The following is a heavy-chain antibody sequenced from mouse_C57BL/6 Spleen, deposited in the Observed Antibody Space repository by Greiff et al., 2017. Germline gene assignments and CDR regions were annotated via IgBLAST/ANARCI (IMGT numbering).Heavy chain of an antibody. CDR3: ARPHYDYGEFAY. J-gene: IGHJ3*01. V-gene: IGHV5-6*01. D-gene: IGHD2-4*01. Sequence: EVQLVESGGDLVKPGGSLKLSCAASGFTFSSYGMSWVRQTPDKRLEWVATISSGGSYTYYPDSVKGRFTISKDKANNTLYLQLSSLKSEDTAMYYCARPHYDYGEFAYWGQGTLVTVSA. CDR1: GFTFSSYG. CDR2: ISSGGSYT.